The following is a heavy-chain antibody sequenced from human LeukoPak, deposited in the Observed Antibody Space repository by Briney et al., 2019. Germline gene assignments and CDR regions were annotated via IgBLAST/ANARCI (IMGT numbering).Heavy chain of an antibody. CDR3: ARDDADGALFDY. D-gene: IGHD3-10*01. Sequence: SQTLSLTCTVSGGSISSGDYYWSWIRQPPRKGLEWIGYIYYSGSTYYNPSLKSRVTISVDTSKNQFSLKLSSVTAADTAVYYCARDDADGALFDYWGQGTLVTVSS. CDR1: GGSISSGDYY. V-gene: IGHV4-30-4*08. CDR2: IYYSGST. J-gene: IGHJ4*02.